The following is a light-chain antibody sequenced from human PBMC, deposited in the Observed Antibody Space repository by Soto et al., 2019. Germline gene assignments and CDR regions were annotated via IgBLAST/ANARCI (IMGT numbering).Light chain of an antibody. V-gene: IGLV1-47*01. CDR1: SSNIGRNY. J-gene: IGLJ2*01. CDR3: ATWDDSLGGPV. CDR2: RDN. Sequence: QSVLTQTPSVSGTPGQRVNISCSGSSSNIGRNYVYWYHQFPGMAPKLLIYRDNEWPSGVSDRFSGSKSGTSASLAISGLRPGDEADYHCATWDDSLGGPVFGGGTKLTVL.